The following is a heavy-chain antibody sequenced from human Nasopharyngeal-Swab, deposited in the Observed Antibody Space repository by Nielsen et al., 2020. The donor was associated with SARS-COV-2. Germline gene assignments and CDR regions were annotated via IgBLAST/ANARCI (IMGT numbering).Heavy chain of an antibody. CDR3: ARVPATVWSDAFDI. CDR1: GFTFSSYW. CDR2: IKQDGSEK. Sequence: GESLKISCAASGFTFSSYWMSWVRQAPGKGLEWVANIKQDGSEKYYVDSVKGRFTISRDNAKNSLYLQMNSLRAEDTAVYYCARVPATVWSDAFDIWGQGTMVT. J-gene: IGHJ3*02. V-gene: IGHV3-7*03. D-gene: IGHD3-10*01.